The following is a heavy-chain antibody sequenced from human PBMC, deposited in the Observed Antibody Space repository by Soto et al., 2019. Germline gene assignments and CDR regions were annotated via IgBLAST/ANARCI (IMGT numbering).Heavy chain of an antibody. CDR1: GFTLSSYA. V-gene: IGHV3-30-3*01. CDR3: ARDPKTSGGQHWAFNYFDS. J-gene: IGHJ4*02. D-gene: IGHD7-27*01. Sequence: PGGSLRLSCEASGFTLSSYAMHWVRQAPGKGLEWVAVISDDGSKKYYADSVKGRFFISRGKSKNTLYLQTNSLRVEDTAVYYCARDPKTSGGQHWAFNYFDSWGQGT. CDR2: ISDDGSKK.